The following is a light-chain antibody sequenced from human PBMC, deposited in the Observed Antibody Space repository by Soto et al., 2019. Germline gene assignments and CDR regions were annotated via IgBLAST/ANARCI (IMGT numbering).Light chain of an antibody. CDR1: QSISSW. CDR2: KAS. J-gene: IGKJ1*01. V-gene: IGKV1-5*03. CDR3: QHYNTYPWT. Sequence: DIQMTQSPSTLSASVGDRVTITCRASQSISSWVAWYQQKPGKGPKLLIYKASHLESGVPSRFSGSGSGTEFTLTISRLQPGAFATYYCQHYNTYPWTFGHGTKVDIK.